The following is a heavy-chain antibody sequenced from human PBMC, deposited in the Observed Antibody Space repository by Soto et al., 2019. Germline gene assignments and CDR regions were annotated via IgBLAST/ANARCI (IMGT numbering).Heavy chain of an antibody. CDR3: ARPVVRFLEWSFDY. CDR1: GGSISSTNYF. J-gene: IGHJ4*02. V-gene: IGHV4-39*01. D-gene: IGHD3-3*01. CDR2: FYYTGST. Sequence: SETLSLTCTVSGGSISSTNYFWGWIRQPPGKGLEWIGSFYYTGSTYYNPSLKSRVTISVDTSKNQFYLKLSSVTTADTAVYYCARPVVRFLEWSFDYWGQGTLVTVSS.